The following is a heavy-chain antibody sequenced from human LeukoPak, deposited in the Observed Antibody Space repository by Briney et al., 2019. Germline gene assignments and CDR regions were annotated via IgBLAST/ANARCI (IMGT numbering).Heavy chain of an antibody. Sequence: GGSLRLSCAASGFRFSDYYMSWVRQAPGKGLEWVSSISRGGNSKYSADSVKGRFPISRDNAKNSLDLQMDSLRPEDTAVYYCARDQFLDSWGQGTLVTVSS. CDR1: GFRFSDYY. CDR2: ISRGGNSK. CDR3: ARDQFLDS. V-gene: IGHV3-11*01. J-gene: IGHJ4*02.